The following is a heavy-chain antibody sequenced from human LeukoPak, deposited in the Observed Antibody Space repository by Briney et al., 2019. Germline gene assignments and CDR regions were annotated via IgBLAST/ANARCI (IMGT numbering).Heavy chain of an antibody. CDR3: ARHSTGDCGGSSCPFYFDY. CDR1: GGSISSYF. CDR2: IYYTGSA. D-gene: IGHD2-15*01. V-gene: IGHV4-59*08. J-gene: IGHJ4*02. Sequence: PSETLSLTCTVSGGSISSYFWSWIRQPPGKGLEWIGYIYYTGSANYSPSLESRVTMSVDTSKNQFSLNLRSMTAADTAVYYCARHSTGDCGGSSCPFYFDYWGQGILVTLSS.